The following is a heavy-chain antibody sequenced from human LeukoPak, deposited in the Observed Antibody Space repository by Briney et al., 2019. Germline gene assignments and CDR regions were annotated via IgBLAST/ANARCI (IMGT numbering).Heavy chain of an antibody. V-gene: IGHV4-59*02. Sequence: SETLSLTCSVSGASVSTEYWSWFRQPPGRRLEWIGYIYDRGTTDYNPSLNSRVTVSVDTSKNRFSLNLRSVTAADTAVYYCARTTQAGLHDYWGPGTLVTVSS. CDR3: ARTTQAGLHDY. D-gene: IGHD1-1*01. J-gene: IGHJ4*02. CDR2: IYDRGTT. CDR1: GASVSTEY.